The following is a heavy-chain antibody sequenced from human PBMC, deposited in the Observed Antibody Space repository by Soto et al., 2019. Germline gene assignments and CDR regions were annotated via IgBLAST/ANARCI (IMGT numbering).Heavy chain of an antibody. CDR2: IHYSGST. V-gene: IGHV4-39*01. Sequence: PQTLSLTCTFSVDSIISSTYYWGWIRQSPGKGLEWIGNIHYSGSTYDNPSLKSRVTISVDTSKNQFSLKLSSVTAADTAVYYCARHGAYSTSVYYYYGMDVWGQGTTVTVSS. CDR3: ARHGAYSTSVYYYYGMDV. CDR1: VDSIISSTYY. D-gene: IGHD6-13*01. J-gene: IGHJ6*02.